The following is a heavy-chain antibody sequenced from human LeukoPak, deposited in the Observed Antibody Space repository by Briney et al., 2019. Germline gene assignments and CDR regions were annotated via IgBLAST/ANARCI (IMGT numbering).Heavy chain of an antibody. D-gene: IGHD4-23*01. CDR1: GFTFSSYA. V-gene: IGHV3-30-3*01. CDR2: ISYDGSNK. CDR3: AKDLGGNLGRLDY. Sequence: PGGSLRLSCAASGFTFSSYAMHWVRQAPGKGLEWVAVISYDGSNKYYADSVKGRFTISRDNSKNTLYLQMNSLRAEDTAVYYCAKDLGGNLGRLDYWGQGTLVTVSS. J-gene: IGHJ4*02.